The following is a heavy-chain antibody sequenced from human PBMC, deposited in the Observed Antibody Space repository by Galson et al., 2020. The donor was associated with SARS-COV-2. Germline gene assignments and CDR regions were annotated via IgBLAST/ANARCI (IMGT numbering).Heavy chain of an antibody. D-gene: IGHD6-13*01. V-gene: IGHV4-61*02. CDR2: IYTSGST. Sequence: ETSETLSLTCTVSGGSISSGSYYWSWIRQPAGKGLEWIGRIYTSGSTNYNPSLKSRVTISVDTSKNQFSLKLSSVTAADTAVYYCARDIAAAGLFDYWGQGTLVTVSS. J-gene: IGHJ4*02. CDR1: GGSISSGSYY. CDR3: ARDIAAAGLFDY.